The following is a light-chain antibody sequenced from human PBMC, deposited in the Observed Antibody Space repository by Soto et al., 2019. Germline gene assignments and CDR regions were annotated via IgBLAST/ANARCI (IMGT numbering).Light chain of an antibody. CDR3: QVWDISSNHVV. CDR1: NIGSKS. CDR2: YDS. Sequence: GPGKTARITCGGNNIGSKSVHWYQQKAGQAPILAMYYDSDRPSGIPERFSGSNSGNTATLTISTVEAGDEADYYCQVWDISSNHVVFGGGTKLTVL. V-gene: IGLV3-21*04. J-gene: IGLJ2*01.